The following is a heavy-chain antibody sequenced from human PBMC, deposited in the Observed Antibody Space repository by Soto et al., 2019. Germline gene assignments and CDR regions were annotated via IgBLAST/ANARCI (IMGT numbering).Heavy chain of an antibody. CDR2: IYYSGST. CDR1: GGSISSYY. CDR3: ARHSRFNWFDP. J-gene: IGHJ5*02. V-gene: IGHV4-59*08. Sequence: SETLSLTCTVSGGSISSYYWSWIRQPPGKGLEWIGYIYYSGSTNYSPSLKSRVTISVDTSKNQFSLKLSSVTAADTAVYYCARHSRFNWFDPWGQGTLVTVSS.